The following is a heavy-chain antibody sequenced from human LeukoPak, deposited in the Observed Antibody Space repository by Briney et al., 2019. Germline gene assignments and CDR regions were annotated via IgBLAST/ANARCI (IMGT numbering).Heavy chain of an antibody. CDR2: INHSGST. CDR1: GGSFSGYY. D-gene: IGHD3-3*01. V-gene: IGHV4-34*01. Sequence: PSETLSLTCAVYGGSFSGYYWSWIRQPPGKGLEWIGEINHSGSTNYNPSLKGRVTISVDTSKNQFSLKLSSVTAADTAVYYCARGLDDFWSGYQDYWGQGTLVTVSS. CDR3: ARGLDDFWSGYQDY. J-gene: IGHJ4*02.